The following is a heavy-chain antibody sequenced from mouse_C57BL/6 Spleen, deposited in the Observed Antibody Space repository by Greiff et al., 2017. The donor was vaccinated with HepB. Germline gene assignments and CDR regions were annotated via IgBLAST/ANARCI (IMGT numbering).Heavy chain of an antibody. J-gene: IGHJ4*01. CDR1: GYTFTSYW. V-gene: IGHV1-55*01. CDR3: ARWDYGSSYGAMDY. CDR2: IYPGSGST. D-gene: IGHD1-1*01. Sequence: VKLQQPGAELVKPGASVKMSCKASGYTFTSYWITWVKQRPGQGLEWIGDIYPGSGSTNYNEKFKSKAKLTVDTSSSTAYMQLSSLTSEDSAVYYCARWDYGSSYGAMDYWGQGTSVTVSS.